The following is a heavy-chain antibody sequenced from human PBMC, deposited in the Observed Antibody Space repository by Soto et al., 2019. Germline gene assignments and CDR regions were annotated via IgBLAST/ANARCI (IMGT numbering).Heavy chain of an antibody. V-gene: IGHV3-30*18. D-gene: IGHD3-9*01. CDR1: GFTIKNYA. J-gene: IGHJ4*02. Sequence: PGESLKISCAASGFTIKNYAMHWVRQAPGKGLEWVAVISSDGNNKEYGDSAKGRFTISRDNSKNTLYLQMNNLRAEDTAVYYCAKDWGLDWLLKDRFDYWGQGTPVTVSS. CDR2: ISSDGNNK. CDR3: AKDWGLDWLLKDRFDY.